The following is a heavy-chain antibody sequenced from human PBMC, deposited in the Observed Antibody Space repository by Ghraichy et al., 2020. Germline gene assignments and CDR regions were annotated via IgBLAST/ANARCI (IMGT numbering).Heavy chain of an antibody. V-gene: IGHV4-30-4*01. CDR2: IYYSGST. CDR1: GGSISSGDYY. Sequence: SETLSLTCTVSGGSISSGDYYWSWIRQPPGKGLEWIGYIYYSGSTYYNPSLKSRVTISVDTSKNQFSLKLSSVTAADTAVYYCASTPDYGDEPFYYYYGMDVWGQGTTVTVSS. J-gene: IGHJ6*02. D-gene: IGHD4-17*01. CDR3: ASTPDYGDEPFYYYYGMDV.